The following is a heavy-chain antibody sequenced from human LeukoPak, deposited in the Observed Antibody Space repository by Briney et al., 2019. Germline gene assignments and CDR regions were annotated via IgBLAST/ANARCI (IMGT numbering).Heavy chain of an antibody. CDR2: ISSSSSYI. J-gene: IGHJ4*02. V-gene: IGHV3-21*01. D-gene: IGHD3-22*01. Sequence: PGGSLRLSCAASGFTFSSYSMNWVRQAPGKGLEWVSSISSSSSYIYYADSVKGRFTISRDNAKNSLYLQMNSLRAEDTAVYYCASWDPYDSSGYTFDYWGQGTLVTVSS. CDR1: GFTFSSYS. CDR3: ASWDPYDSSGYTFDY.